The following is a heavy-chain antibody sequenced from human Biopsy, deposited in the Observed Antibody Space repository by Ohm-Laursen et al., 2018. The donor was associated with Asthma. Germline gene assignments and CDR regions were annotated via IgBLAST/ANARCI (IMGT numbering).Heavy chain of an antibody. V-gene: IGHV1-58*01. D-gene: IGHD2/OR15-2a*01. CDR2: IVFASGAT. J-gene: IGHJ4*01. CDR3: AAGRTSLQGESLI. Sequence: ASSVKVSCNASGVALSGYTFEWVRQARGLGLEWIAWIVFASGATNYAQNFQDRLTVTRDMSAGSVSMELRCLSSTDTAVYYCAAGRTSLQGESLIWGQGTLVSVSS. CDR1: GVALSGYT.